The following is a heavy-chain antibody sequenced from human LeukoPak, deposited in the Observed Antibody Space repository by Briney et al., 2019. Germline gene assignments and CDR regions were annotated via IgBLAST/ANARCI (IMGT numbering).Heavy chain of an antibody. CDR1: GFAFSNNW. V-gene: IGHV3-74*01. CDR2: INSDGSST. Sequence: GGSLRLSCAASGFAFSNNWMHWVRQAPGKGLLWVSRINSDGSSTSYADSVKARFTISRDNAKNTLYLQMNSLRAEDTALYYCASGRSTNFDYWGQGTLVTVSS. J-gene: IGHJ4*02. CDR3: ASGRSTNFDY. D-gene: IGHD6-13*01.